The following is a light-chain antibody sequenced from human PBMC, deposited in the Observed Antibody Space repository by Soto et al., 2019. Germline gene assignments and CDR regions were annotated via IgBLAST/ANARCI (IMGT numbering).Light chain of an antibody. CDR3: SSYTTSNTRQIV. J-gene: IGLJ1*01. CDR1: SSDVGGYTY. CDR2: DVS. V-gene: IGLV2-14*01. Sequence: QSVLTQPAYVSGSPGQAITISCTGTSSDVGGYTYVSWYQQHPGKAPKFIIYDVSNRPSGVSNRFSGSKSGNTASLTISGLQAEDEADYYCSSYTTSNTRQIVFGTGTKV.